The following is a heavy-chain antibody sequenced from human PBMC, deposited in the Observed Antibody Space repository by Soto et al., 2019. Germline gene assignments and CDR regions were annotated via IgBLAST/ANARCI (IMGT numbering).Heavy chain of an antibody. CDR2: IYNGGST. CDR1: GGSISTVNYW. Sequence: SETLSLTCTVSGGSISTVNYWWSWIRQSPDMGLEWIGHIYNGGSTYNNPSLESRVTISVDTSKNQFSLKLSSVTAADTAVYYCASSYGDYVSFWGQGTLVTVSS. J-gene: IGHJ4*02. D-gene: IGHD4-17*01. CDR3: ASSYGDYVSF. V-gene: IGHV4-39*01.